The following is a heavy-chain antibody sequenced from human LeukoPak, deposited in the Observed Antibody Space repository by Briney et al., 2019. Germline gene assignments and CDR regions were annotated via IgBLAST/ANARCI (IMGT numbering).Heavy chain of an antibody. CDR3: ARAYDSSGWYTYSFDY. Sequence: PGGSVRLSCAASGFTFSDYYMSWIRQAPGKGLEWVSYINSSSSSTNYADSVKGRFTISRDNAKNSLYLQMNSLRAEDTAVYYCARAYDSSGWYTYSFDYWGQGTLVTVSS. J-gene: IGHJ4*02. V-gene: IGHV3-11*05. CDR2: INSSSSST. D-gene: IGHD6-19*01. CDR1: GFTFSDYY.